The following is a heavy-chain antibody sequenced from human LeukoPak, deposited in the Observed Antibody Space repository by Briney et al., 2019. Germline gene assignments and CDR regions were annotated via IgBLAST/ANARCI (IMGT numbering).Heavy chain of an antibody. V-gene: IGHV4-39*01. D-gene: IGHD3-10*01. J-gene: IGHJ4*02. CDR1: GGSISSSSYY. Sequence: SETLSLTCTVSGGSISSSSYYWGWIRQPPGKGLEWIGSIYYSGSTYYNPSLKSRVTISVDTSKNQFSLKLSSVTAADTAVCYCERAVRGADYWGQGTLVTVSS. CDR3: ERAVRGADY. CDR2: IYYSGST.